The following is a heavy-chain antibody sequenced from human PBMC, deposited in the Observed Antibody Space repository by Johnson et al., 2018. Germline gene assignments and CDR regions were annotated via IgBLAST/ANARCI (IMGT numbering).Heavy chain of an antibody. CDR2: ISYDGSNK. J-gene: IGHJ6*02. CDR1: GFTFSSYG. CDR3: ARARSWGIQLYYYYYGMDV. Sequence: QVQLVQSGGGVVQPGRSLRLSCAASGFTFSSYGMHWVRQAPGKGLEWVAVISYDGSNKYYADSVKGRFTISRDNSKNTLYQQMNSLRAEDTAVYYCARARSWGIQLYYYYYGMDVGGQGTTVTVSS. V-gene: IGHV3-30*03. D-gene: IGHD5-18*01.